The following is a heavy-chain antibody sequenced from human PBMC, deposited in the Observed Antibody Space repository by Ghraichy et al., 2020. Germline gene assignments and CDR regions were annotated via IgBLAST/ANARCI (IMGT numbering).Heavy chain of an antibody. V-gene: IGHV4-34*01. CDR2: INHSGST. CDR1: GGSFSGYY. CDR3: ARLYYYDSSGYYEDAFDI. J-gene: IGHJ3*02. D-gene: IGHD3-22*01. Sequence: ETLSLTCAVYGGSFSGYYWSWIRQPPGKGLEWIGEINHSGSTNYNPSLKSRVTISVDTSKNQFSLKLSSVTAADTAVYYCARLYYYDSSGYYEDAFDIWGQGTMVTVSS.